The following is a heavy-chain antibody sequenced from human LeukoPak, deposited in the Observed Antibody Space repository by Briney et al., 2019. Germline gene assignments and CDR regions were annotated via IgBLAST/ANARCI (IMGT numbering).Heavy chain of an antibody. Sequence: GGSLRLSCAASGFTFSDYYMSWIRQAPGKGLEWVSYISSSGSTIYYADSVKGRFTISRDNAKNSLYLQMNSLRAEDTAVYYCARDWSITMVRGAIDYWGQGTLVTVSS. D-gene: IGHD3-10*01. V-gene: IGHV3-11*01. CDR1: GFTFSDYY. CDR3: ARDWSITMVRGAIDY. CDR2: ISSSGSTI. J-gene: IGHJ4*02.